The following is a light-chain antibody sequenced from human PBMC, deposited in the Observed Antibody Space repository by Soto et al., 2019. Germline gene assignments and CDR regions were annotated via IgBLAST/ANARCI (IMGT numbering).Light chain of an antibody. V-gene: IGKV3-15*01. CDR3: QQYNNWPPIT. CDR1: QSVRSK. Sequence: MTQSPDALSVSTGETVTLSCRASQSVRSKLAWYQQKPGQAPRLFIYGASTRATGIPARFSGSGSGTEFTLTISTLQSEDFAIYYCQQYNNWPPITFGQRTRLEIK. J-gene: IGKJ5*01. CDR2: GAS.